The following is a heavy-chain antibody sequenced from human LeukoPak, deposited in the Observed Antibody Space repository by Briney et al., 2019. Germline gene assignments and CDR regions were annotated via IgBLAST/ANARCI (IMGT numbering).Heavy chain of an antibody. CDR1: GFTFSSYS. CDR3: AREVDYYYYMDV. V-gene: IGHV3-21*01. Sequence: GGSLRLSCAASGFTFSSYSMNWVRQAPGKGLEWVSSISSSSSYIYYADSVEGRFTISRDNAKNSLYLQMNSLRAEDTAVYYCAREVDYYYYMDVWGKGTTVTISS. J-gene: IGHJ6*03. CDR2: ISSSSSYI.